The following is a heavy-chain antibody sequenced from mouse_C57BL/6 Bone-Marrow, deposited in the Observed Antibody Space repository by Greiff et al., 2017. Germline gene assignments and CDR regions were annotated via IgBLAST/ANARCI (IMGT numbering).Heavy chain of an antibody. V-gene: IGHV14-4*01. J-gene: IGHJ4*01. CDR3: TTVWSPYYAMDY. CDR1: GFNIKDDY. CDR2: IDPENGDT. Sequence: VQLQQSGAELVRPGASVKLSCTASGFNIKDDYMHWVKQRPEQGLEWIGWIDPENGDTEYASKFPGKATTTADTSSNTAYLQLSSLTADDTAVYYCTTVWSPYYAMDYWGQGTSVTVAS. D-gene: IGHD2-10*02.